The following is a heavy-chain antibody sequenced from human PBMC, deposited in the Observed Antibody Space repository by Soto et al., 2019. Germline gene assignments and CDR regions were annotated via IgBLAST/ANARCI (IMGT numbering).Heavy chain of an antibody. CDR2: ISYDGSNK. CDR3: AKSGAPYCSGGSCYRFDS. D-gene: IGHD2-15*01. V-gene: IGHV3-30*18. CDR1: GFTFSSYG. Sequence: GGSLRLSCAASGFTFSSYGMHWVRQAPGKGLEWVAVISYDGSNKYYADSVKGRFTISRDNSKNTLYLQMNSLRAEDTAVYYCAKSGAPYCSGGSCYRFDSWGQGTLVTVSS. J-gene: IGHJ4*02.